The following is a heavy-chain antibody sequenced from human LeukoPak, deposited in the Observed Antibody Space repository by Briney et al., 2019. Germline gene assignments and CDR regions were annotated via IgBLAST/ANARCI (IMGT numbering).Heavy chain of an antibody. J-gene: IGHJ4*02. CDR1: GFTFSSYS. Sequence: GGSLRLSCAASGFTFSSYSMNWVRQAPGKGLEWVSSISSSSSYIYYADSMKGRFTISRDNAKNSLYLQMNSLRAEDTAVYYCVGFGGVIVIPFDYWGQGTLVTVSS. CDR3: VGFGGVIVIPFDY. D-gene: IGHD3-16*02. V-gene: IGHV3-21*01. CDR2: ISSSSSYI.